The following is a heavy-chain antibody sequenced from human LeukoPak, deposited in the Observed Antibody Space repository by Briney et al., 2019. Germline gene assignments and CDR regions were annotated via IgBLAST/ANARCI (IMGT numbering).Heavy chain of an antibody. J-gene: IGHJ4*02. CDR2: INPNGGDT. CDR1: GYTFTSYY. V-gene: IGHV1-46*01. CDR3: ARSLATVTTGASY. Sequence: ASVKVSCKASGYTFTSYYMHWVRQAPGQGLEWMGIINPNGGDTTYSQKFQGRVTMTRDTSTTTAYMELSNLTFEDTAVYYCARSLATVTTGASYWGQGTLVTVSS. D-gene: IGHD4-17*01.